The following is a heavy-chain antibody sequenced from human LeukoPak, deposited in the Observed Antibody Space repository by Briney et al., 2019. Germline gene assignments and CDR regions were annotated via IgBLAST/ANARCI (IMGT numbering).Heavy chain of an antibody. J-gene: IGHJ4*02. D-gene: IGHD1-26*01. CDR2: IYHSGST. V-gene: IGHV4-30-2*01. Sequence: PSETLSLTCTVSGGSISSGGYYWSWIRQPPGKGLEWIGYIYHSGSTYYNPSLKSRVTISVDRSKNQFSLKLSSVTAADTAVYYCARDRGGSYYDYWGQGTLVTVSS. CDR1: GGSISSGGYY. CDR3: ARDRGGSYYDY.